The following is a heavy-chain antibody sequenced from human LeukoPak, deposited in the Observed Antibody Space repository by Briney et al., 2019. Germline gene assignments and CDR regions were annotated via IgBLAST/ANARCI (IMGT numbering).Heavy chain of an antibody. D-gene: IGHD2-2*01. CDR2: IIPIFGTA. V-gene: IGHV1-69*05. J-gene: IGHJ4*02. Sequence: SVKVSCKASGGTFSSYAISWVRQAPGQGLEWMGRIIPIFGTANYAQKFQGRVTITTDESTSTAYMELSSLRSEDTAVYYCARTYCSSTSCLDYAIDYWGQGTLVAVSS. CDR1: GGTFSSYA. CDR3: ARTYCSSTSCLDYAIDY.